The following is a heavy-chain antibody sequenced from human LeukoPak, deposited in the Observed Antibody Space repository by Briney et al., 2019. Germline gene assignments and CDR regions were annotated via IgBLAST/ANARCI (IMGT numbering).Heavy chain of an antibody. Sequence: PGGSLRLSCAASGFTFSSYAMSWVRQAPGKGRDWVSSITISGAATYYAASVKGRFTISRDNSDNTPYLQMNSLRAEDTAVYYCAKDRPNYYGSNGHYYKLNGDCWGQGTLVTFSS. CDR1: GFTFSSYA. CDR2: ITISGAAT. CDR3: AKDRPNYYGSNGHYYKLNGDC. J-gene: IGHJ4*02. V-gene: IGHV3-23*01. D-gene: IGHD3-22*01.